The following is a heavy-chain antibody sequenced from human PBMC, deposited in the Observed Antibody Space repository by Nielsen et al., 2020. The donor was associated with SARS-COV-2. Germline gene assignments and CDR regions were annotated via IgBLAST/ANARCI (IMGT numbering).Heavy chain of an antibody. CDR2: INAGNGNT. V-gene: IGHV1-3*01. Sequence: ASVKVSCKASGYTFTSYAMHWVRQAPGQRLEWMGWINAGNGNTKYSQKFQGRITITRDTSASTVYMDLSSLRSEDTAVYYCVRSGFTNFHYYYGMDVLGQGTAVSVSS. CDR3: VRSGFTNFHYYYGMDV. CDR1: GYTFTSYA. J-gene: IGHJ6*02. D-gene: IGHD5-12*01.